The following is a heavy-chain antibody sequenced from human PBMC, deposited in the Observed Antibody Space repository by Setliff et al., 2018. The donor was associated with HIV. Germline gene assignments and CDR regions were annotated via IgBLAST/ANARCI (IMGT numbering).Heavy chain of an antibody. CDR1: GYTFTSYA. V-gene: IGHV1-3*01. CDR3: ARLGSGWSDSYYYAMDV. CDR2: INAGKGNT. Sequence: ASVKVSCKASGYTFTSYAMHWVRQAPGQRLEWMGWINAGKGNTKNSQKFQGRVTITIDTSTNSAYMELRSLRSDDTAVYFCARLGSGWSDSYYYAMDVWGQGTTVTVSS. J-gene: IGHJ6*02. D-gene: IGHD6-19*01.